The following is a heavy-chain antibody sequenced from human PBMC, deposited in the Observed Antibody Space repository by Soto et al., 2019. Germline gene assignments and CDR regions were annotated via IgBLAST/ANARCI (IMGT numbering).Heavy chain of an antibody. D-gene: IGHD6-13*01. J-gene: IGHJ4*02. CDR3: AREIGYSSTWPSY. V-gene: IGHV3-33*01. CDR2: IGFDGNND. Sequence: PGGSLRHSCAASGVSLGSYGMHWVRQAPGKGLEWVAVIGFDGNNDYYANSVKGRFTISRDNSGNTLYLEMKSLRVEDTAVYYCAREIGYSSTWPSYWGPGTLVT. CDR1: GVSLGSYG.